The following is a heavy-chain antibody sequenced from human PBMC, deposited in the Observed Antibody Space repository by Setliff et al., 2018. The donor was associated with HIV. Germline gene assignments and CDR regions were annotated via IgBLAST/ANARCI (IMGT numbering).Heavy chain of an antibody. CDR1: GLTFSNAW. CDR2: ISSSGTTI. V-gene: IGHV3-11*04. Sequence: GGSLRLSCAASGLTFSNAWMNWIRQAPGKGLEWISYISSSGTTIYYADSVKGRFTISRDNAKNSLNLQMNSLRAEDTAVYYCARGFAQGFDYWGQGTLVTVSS. D-gene: IGHD2-21*01. J-gene: IGHJ4*02. CDR3: ARGFAQGFDY.